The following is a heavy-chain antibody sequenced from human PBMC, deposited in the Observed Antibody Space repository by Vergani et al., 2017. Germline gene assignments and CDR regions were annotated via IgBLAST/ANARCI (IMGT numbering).Heavy chain of an antibody. CDR2: IYTSEST. Sequence: QVQLQESGPGLVKPSETLSLTCIVSGGSISPYYWSWIRQPAGKALEWIGRIYTSESTNYNPSLKSRVTMSVDTSKNQFSLKLSSVTAAATAGYYCAREYSSSVGFLAYWGQGTLVTVSS. D-gene: IGHD6-6*01. J-gene: IGHJ4*02. CDR1: GGSISPYY. V-gene: IGHV4-4*07. CDR3: AREYSSSVGFLAY.